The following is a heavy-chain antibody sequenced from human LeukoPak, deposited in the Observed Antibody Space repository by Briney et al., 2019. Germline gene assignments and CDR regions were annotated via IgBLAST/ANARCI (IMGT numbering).Heavy chain of an antibody. Sequence: SVKVSCKASGGTFSSYAISWVRQAPGQGLEWMGGIIPIFGTANYAQKFQGRVTITADESTSTAYMELSSLRSEDTAVYYCARSGYYYGSGSYNVWFDPWGQGTLVTVSS. V-gene: IGHV1-69*13. CDR3: ARSGYYYGSGSYNVWFDP. CDR1: GGTFSSYA. D-gene: IGHD3-10*01. CDR2: IIPIFGTA. J-gene: IGHJ5*02.